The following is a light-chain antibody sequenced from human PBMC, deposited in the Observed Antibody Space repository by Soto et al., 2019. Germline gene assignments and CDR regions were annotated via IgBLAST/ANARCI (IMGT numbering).Light chain of an antibody. CDR2: GAY. CDR1: QSVSSSY. J-gene: IGKJ5*01. Sequence: EIVLTQSPGTLSLSPGERATLSCRASQSVSSSYLAWYQQKPGQAHRLLIYGAYTRATGIQARFSGSGSGTEFTLTIRSLQSEDFAVYYCKQYGSLPFTFGQGTRLEIK. CDR3: KQYGSLPFT. V-gene: IGKV3-20*01.